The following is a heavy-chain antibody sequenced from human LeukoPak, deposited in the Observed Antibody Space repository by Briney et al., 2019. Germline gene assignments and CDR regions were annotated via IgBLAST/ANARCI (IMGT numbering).Heavy chain of an antibody. D-gene: IGHD2-21*02. V-gene: IGHV1-2*04. CDR3: ARGFATARDASDI. J-gene: IGHJ3*02. CDR1: GYAFTGYY. CDR2: INPNSGGT. Sequence: ASVKVSCKASGYAFTGYYMHWVRQAPGQGLEWMGWINPNSGGTNYAQKFQGWVTMTRDTSISTAYMELSRLRSDDTAVYYCARGFATARDASDIWGQGTMVTVSS.